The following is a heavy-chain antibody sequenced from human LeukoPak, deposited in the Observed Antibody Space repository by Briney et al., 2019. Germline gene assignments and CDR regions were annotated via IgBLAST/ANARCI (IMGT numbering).Heavy chain of an antibody. D-gene: IGHD3-22*01. CDR1: GGSFSGYY. CDR3: AREARSGRISGLLDY. Sequence: SETLSLTCAVYGGSFSGYYWSWIRQPPGKGLEWIGEINHSGSTNYNPSLKSRVTISVDTSKNQFSLKLSSVTAADTAVYYCAREARSGRISGLLDYWGQGTLVTVSS. J-gene: IGHJ4*02. CDR2: INHSGST. V-gene: IGHV4-34*01.